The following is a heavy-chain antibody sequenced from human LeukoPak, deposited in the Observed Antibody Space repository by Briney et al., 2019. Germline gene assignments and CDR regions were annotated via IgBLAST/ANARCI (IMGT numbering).Heavy chain of an antibody. Sequence: ASVTVSFKGSGYTLTELSIQWVGQAPGKGGEGVGGFDTEDGETIYAQKFQGRVTMTEDTSTDTAYMELISLISEDTAVYYCATVGDLVTPDSFDIWGQGKMVTVSS. J-gene: IGHJ3*02. CDR2: FDTEDGET. CDR1: GYTLTELS. CDR3: ATVGDLVTPDSFDI. V-gene: IGHV1-24*01. D-gene: IGHD5-18*01.